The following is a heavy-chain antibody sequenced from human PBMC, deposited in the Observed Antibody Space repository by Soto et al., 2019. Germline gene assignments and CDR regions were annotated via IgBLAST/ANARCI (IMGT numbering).Heavy chain of an antibody. CDR1: GYTFTGYY. CDR3: AKDQYEGSGYYYYYYGMDV. V-gene: IGHV1-2*02. Sequence: VASVKVSCKASGYTFTGYYMHWVRQAPGQGLEWMGWINPNSGGTNYADSVKGRFTISRDNSKNTLYLQMNSLRAEDTAVYYCAKDQYEGSGYYYYYYGMDVWGQGTTVTVSS. D-gene: IGHD3-22*01. CDR2: INPNSGGT. J-gene: IGHJ6*02.